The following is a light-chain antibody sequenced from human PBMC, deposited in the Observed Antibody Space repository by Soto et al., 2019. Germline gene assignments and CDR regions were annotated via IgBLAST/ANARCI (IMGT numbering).Light chain of an antibody. CDR1: SSDFGNYNL. Sequence: QSALTQPASVSGSPGQSITISCTGTSSDFGNYNLVSWYQQHPGKVPKLILFEVNKRPSGVSGHFSGSKSGNTASLTISGLQAEDEADYYCCSFTSSNTHVFGTGTKLTVL. J-gene: IGLJ1*01. CDR2: EVN. V-gene: IGLV2-23*02. CDR3: CSFTSSNTHV.